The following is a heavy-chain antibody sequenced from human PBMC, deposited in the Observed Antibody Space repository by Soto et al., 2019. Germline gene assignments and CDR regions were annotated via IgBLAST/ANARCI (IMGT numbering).Heavy chain of an antibody. CDR3: RVDYYYYGMDV. J-gene: IGHJ6*02. Sequence: GGSLRLSCAASGFTFSNAWMSWVRQAPGKGLEWVGRIKSKTDGGTTDYAAPVKGRFTISRDDSKDTLYLQMNSLKTEDTAVYYARVDYYYYGMDVWGQGTTVTVSS. CDR1: GFTFSNAW. V-gene: IGHV3-15*01. CDR2: IKSKTDGGTT.